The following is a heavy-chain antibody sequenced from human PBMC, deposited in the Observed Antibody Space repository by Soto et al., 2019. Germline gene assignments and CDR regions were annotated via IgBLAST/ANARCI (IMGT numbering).Heavy chain of an antibody. V-gene: IGHV3-74*01. CDR1: GFTFSTYW. CDR3: ARDRGSSHFDN. Sequence: GGSLRLSCAASGFTFSTYWMYWVRQAPGKGLVWVSRTNSDGSDTSYADSVKGRFTISRDNAKNTLYLQMNSLRAEDTAVYYCARDRGSSHFDNWGQGTLVTVSS. CDR2: TNSDGSDT. D-gene: IGHD6-6*01. J-gene: IGHJ4*02.